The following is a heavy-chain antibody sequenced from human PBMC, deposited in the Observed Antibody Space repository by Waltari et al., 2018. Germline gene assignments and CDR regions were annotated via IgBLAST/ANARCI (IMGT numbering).Heavy chain of an antibody. CDR1: GFTFSSYG. D-gene: IGHD6-6*01. J-gene: IGHJ4*02. V-gene: IGHV3-30*18. CDR3: AKDDSSSPLFYFDY. CDR2: ISYDGSNK. Sequence: QVQLVESGGGVVQPGRSLRLSCAASGFTFSSYGMHWVRQAPGKGLEWVAVISYDGSNKYYADSVKGRFTISRDNSKNTLYLQMNSLRAEDTAVYYCAKDDSSSPLFYFDYWGQGTLVTVSS.